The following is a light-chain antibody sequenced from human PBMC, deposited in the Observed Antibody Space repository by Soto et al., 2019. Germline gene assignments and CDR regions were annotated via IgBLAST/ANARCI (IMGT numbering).Light chain of an antibody. CDR2: DAS. Sequence: DIQMTQSPSTLSASVGDRVTITCRASQSISSWLAWYQQKRGKAPKLXICDASSLASGVPSRFSGSGAGTDFTLTISSLQPDDFATYYCQHYNSSSEAFGQGTQVDIK. J-gene: IGKJ1*01. V-gene: IGKV1-5*01. CDR1: QSISSW. CDR3: QHYNSSSEA.